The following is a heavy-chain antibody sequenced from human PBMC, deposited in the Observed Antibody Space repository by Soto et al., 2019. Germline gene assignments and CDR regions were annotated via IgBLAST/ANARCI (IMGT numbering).Heavy chain of an antibody. J-gene: IGHJ6*02. CDR2: ISSSSSYT. V-gene: IGHV3-11*06. Sequence: GGSLRLSCAASGFTFSDYYMSWIRQAPGKGLEWVSYISSSSSYTNYADSVKGRFTISRDNAKNSLYLQMNSLRAEDTAVYYCARDVRIDDFWSGSKGNYGMDVWGQGTTVTVSS. D-gene: IGHD3-3*01. CDR1: GFTFSDYY. CDR3: ARDVRIDDFWSGSKGNYGMDV.